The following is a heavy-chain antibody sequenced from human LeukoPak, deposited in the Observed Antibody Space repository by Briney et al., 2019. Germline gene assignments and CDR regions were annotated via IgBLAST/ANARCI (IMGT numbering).Heavy chain of an antibody. J-gene: IGHJ5*02. CDR2: IWYDGSNK. Sequence: PGGSLRLSCAASRFTFSSYGMHWVRQAPGKGLEWVAVIWYDGSNKYYADSVKGRFTISRDNSKNTLYLQMNSLRAEDTAVYYCARGITMVRGAKRYNWFDPWGQGTLVTVSS. CDR3: ARGITMVRGAKRYNWFDP. CDR1: RFTFSSYG. V-gene: IGHV3-33*01. D-gene: IGHD3-10*01.